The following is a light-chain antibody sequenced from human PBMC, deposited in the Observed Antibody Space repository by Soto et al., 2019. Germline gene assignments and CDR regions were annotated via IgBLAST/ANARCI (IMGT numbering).Light chain of an antibody. CDR2: GAS. CDR1: HGIGTY. Sequence: DIQFTQSPCFLSASVGDRVTITCRASHGIGTYLAWYQQKPGKAPKLLISGASTLQSGVSSRFSGGGSGTEFTLTISSLQPEDFATYFCQQLHTFGVTFGGGTKV. J-gene: IGKJ4*01. CDR3: QQLHTFGVT. V-gene: IGKV1-9*01.